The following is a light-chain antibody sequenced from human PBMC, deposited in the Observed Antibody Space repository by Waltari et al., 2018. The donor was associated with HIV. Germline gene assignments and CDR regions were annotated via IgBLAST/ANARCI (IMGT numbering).Light chain of an antibody. CDR2: LAS. J-gene: IGKJ4*01. Sequence: DIVMTQSPLSLPVAPGESASISCRSSQSLHDSNGYNYLEWYVQKPGKSPQLLIYLASNRASGVPEKFSGSGLGTDFTLKSSRGEAEDVGIDDCMQALQNPLTFGGGTKVEI. CDR1: QSLHDSNGYNY. CDR3: MQALQNPLT. V-gene: IGKV2-28*01.